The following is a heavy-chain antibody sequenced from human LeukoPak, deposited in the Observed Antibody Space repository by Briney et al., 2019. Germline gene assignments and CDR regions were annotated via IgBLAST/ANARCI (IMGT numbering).Heavy chain of an antibody. Sequence: ASVKVSCKASGFTFTSSAMQWVRQARGQRLEWIGWIVVGSGNTNYAQKFQERVTITRDMSTSTAYMELSSLRSEDTAVYYCAAESYYYYYGMDVWGQGTTVTVS. J-gene: IGHJ6*02. CDR1: GFTFTSSA. CDR2: IVVGSGNT. CDR3: AAESYYYYYGMDV. V-gene: IGHV1-58*02.